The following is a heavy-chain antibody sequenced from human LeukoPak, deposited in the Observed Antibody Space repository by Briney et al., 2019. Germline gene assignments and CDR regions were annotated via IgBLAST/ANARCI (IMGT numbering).Heavy chain of an antibody. CDR3: AREKMTTITTIDY. Sequence: PSDTLSLTCSVSGDSISTYYWTWIRQPAGKGLEWIGRIYISGTPNYNPSLRGRVTMSIDTSMNQFSLKLTSVTAADTAVYYCAREKMTTITTIDYWGQGTLVTV. CDR1: GDSISTYY. D-gene: IGHD4-11*01. CDR2: IYISGTP. V-gene: IGHV4-4*07. J-gene: IGHJ4*02.